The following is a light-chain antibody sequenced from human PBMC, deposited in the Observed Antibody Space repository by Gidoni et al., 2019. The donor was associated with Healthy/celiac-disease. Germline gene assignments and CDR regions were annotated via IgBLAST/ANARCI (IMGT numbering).Light chain of an antibody. J-gene: IGKJ1*01. Sequence: DIQMTQSPSSLSASVGDRVTITCRASPSMSSYLYWYQQKPGKAPKFLIYAASRLQRGGPSRVKVSGSGTDFTLSISSLQPEYFATYYCQQSYSTPRTFGQGTKVEIK. V-gene: IGKV1-39*01. CDR2: AAS. CDR1: PSMSSY. CDR3: QQSYSTPRT.